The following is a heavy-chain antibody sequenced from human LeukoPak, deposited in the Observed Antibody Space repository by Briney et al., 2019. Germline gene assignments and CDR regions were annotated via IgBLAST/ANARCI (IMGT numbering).Heavy chain of an antibody. J-gene: IGHJ4*02. Sequence: GSLRLSCAASGFTFSSYSMNWVRQAPGKGLEWVSSISSSSSYIYYADSVKGRFTISRDNAKNSLYLQMNSLRAEDTAVYYCARSWGTGYFDYWGQGTLVTVSS. CDR1: GFTFSSYS. V-gene: IGHV3-21*01. D-gene: IGHD3/OR15-3a*01. CDR2: ISSSSSYI. CDR3: ARSWGTGYFDY.